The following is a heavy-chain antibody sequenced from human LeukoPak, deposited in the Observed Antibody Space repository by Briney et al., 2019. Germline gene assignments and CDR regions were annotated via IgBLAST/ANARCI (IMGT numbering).Heavy chain of an antibody. Sequence: GGSLRLSCAASGFTFSTYVMTWVRQAPGKGLEWVSTISGGGSTYYADSVKGRFTISRDNSKNTLYLQMNSLRAEDTAVFYCAKDYYDSSGYYSTTTQPDYWGQGTLVTVSS. D-gene: IGHD3-22*01. CDR3: AKDYYDSSGYYSTTTQPDY. J-gene: IGHJ4*02. CDR2: ISGGGST. V-gene: IGHV3-23*01. CDR1: GFTFSTYV.